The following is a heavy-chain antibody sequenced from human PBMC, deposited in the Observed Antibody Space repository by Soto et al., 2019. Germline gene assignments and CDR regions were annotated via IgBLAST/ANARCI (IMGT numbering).Heavy chain of an antibody. CDR1: GGSISSGGYY. CDR3: ARESAVTTQDGMDV. D-gene: IGHD4-17*01. CDR2: IYYSGST. Sequence: SETLSLTCTVSGGSISSGGYYWSWIRQHPGKGLEWIGYIYYSGSTYYNPSLKSRVTISVDTSKNQFSLKLSSVTAADTAVYYYARESAVTTQDGMDVWGQGTTVTVSS. V-gene: IGHV4-31*03. J-gene: IGHJ6*02.